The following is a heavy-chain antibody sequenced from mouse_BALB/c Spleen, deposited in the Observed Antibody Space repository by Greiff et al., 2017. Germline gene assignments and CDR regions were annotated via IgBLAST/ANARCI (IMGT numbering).Heavy chain of an antibody. Sequence: QVQLKESGAELMKPGASVKISCKATGYTFSSYWIEWVKQRPGHGLEWIGEILPGSGSTNYNEKFKGKATFTADTSSNTAYMQLSSLTSEDSAVYYCARGDYDRDAMDYWGQGTSVTVSS. CDR2: ILPGSGST. V-gene: IGHV1-9*01. J-gene: IGHJ4*01. CDR3: ARGDYDRDAMDY. D-gene: IGHD2-4*01. CDR1: GYTFSSYW.